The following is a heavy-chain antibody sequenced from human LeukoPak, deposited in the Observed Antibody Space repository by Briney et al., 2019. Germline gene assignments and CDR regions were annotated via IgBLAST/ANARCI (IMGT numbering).Heavy chain of an antibody. J-gene: IGHJ6*03. CDR2: INPNSGGT. CDR1: GYTFSGYY. Sequence: ASVKVSCKASGYTFSGYYMHWVRQARGQGLECMGWINPNSGGTNYAQKFQGRVTMTRDTSISTAYMELSRLRSDDTAVYYCARGRSSGWRFYYYYMDVWGKGTTVTVSS. V-gene: IGHV1-2*02. D-gene: IGHD6-19*01. CDR3: ARGRSSGWRFYYYYMDV.